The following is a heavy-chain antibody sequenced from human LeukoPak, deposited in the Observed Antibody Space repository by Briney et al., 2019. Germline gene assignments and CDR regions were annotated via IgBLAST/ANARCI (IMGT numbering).Heavy chain of an antibody. CDR2: INPNSGGT. CDR3: ARGHIVVVVAAIYLFAC. Sequence: ASVKVSCKASGYTLTGYYMHWVRQAPGQRPEWMGWINPNSGGTNYAQKFQGTVTMTRDTSSSTAYMELSRLRSDETAVYYCARGHIVVVVAAIYLFACWGQGTLVTVYS. CDR1: GYTLTGYY. D-gene: IGHD2-15*01. J-gene: IGHJ4*02. V-gene: IGHV1-2*02.